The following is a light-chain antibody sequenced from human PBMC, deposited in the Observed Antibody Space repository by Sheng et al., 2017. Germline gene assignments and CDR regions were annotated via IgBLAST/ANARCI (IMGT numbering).Light chain of an antibody. CDR3: SSFSRSNTWV. CDR1: SSDVGGYNW. Sequence: QSALTQPASVSGSPGQSITISCTGTSSDVGGYNWVSWYQQHPDKVPKLIVYDVSNRPSGISNRFSGSKSGNTASLTISGLQAEDEADYYCSSFSRSNTWVFGGGTKLTVL. V-gene: IGLV2-14*01. J-gene: IGLJ3*02. CDR2: DVS.